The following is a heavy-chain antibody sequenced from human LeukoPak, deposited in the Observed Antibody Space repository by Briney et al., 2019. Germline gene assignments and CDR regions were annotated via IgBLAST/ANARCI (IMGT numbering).Heavy chain of an antibody. CDR1: GGSFSGYY. CDR3: ARRRSSSWSEYFQH. CDR2: INHSGST. Sequence: SETLSLTCAVYGGSFSGYYWSWIRQPPGKGLEWIGEINHSGSTNYNPSLKSRVTISVDTSKNQFSLKLSSVTAADTAVYYCARRRSSSWSEYFQHWGQGTLVTVSS. V-gene: IGHV4-34*01. J-gene: IGHJ1*01. D-gene: IGHD6-13*01.